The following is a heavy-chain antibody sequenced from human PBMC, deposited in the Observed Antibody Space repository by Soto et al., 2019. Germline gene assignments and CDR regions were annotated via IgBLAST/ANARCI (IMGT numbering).Heavy chain of an antibody. D-gene: IGHD5-12*01. CDR2: ISSYNGDT. Sequence: QVQLVQSGAEVKKPGASVKVSCKASGYTFTRSGISWVRQAPGQGPEWMGWISSYNGDTNYAQTFQGRVTMTTDTSTSTAYMERRSLRSDDTAVYYCAREGVAPYYYYGMDVWGQGTPVTVSS. J-gene: IGHJ6*02. V-gene: IGHV1-18*01. CDR1: GYTFTRSG. CDR3: AREGVAPYYYYGMDV.